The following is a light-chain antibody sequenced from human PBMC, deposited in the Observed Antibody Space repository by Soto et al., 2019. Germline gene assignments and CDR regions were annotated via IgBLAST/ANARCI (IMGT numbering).Light chain of an antibody. Sequence: DFQMTQSPSSLSASVGDRVTITCRASQSIDYYLNWYQQKPGKAPRLLIYTASTLQSGVPSTFSGSGSGTDFTLTISSLQPEDFATYYCQQSYSLPYTFGQGDQAGN. CDR2: TAS. CDR1: QSIDYY. J-gene: IGKJ2*01. V-gene: IGKV1-39*01. CDR3: QQSYSLPYT.